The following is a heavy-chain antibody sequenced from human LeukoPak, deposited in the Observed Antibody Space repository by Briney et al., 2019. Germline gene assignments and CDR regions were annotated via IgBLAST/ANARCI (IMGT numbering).Heavy chain of an antibody. V-gene: IGHV3-7*03. CDR3: ARRATYGDEACFDP. D-gene: IGHD4-17*01. CDR2: IKQDGSEK. CDR1: GFTFSSYW. J-gene: IGHJ5*02. Sequence: GGSLRLSCAASGFTFSSYWMSWARQAPGKGLEWVANIKQDGSEKYYVASVKGRFTISRDNAKNSLYLQMNSLRAEDTAVYYCARRATYGDEACFDPWGQGTLVTVSS.